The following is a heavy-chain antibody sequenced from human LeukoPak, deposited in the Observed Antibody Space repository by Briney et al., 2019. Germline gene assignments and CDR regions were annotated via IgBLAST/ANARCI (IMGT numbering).Heavy chain of an antibody. CDR3: ARSNHADDY. V-gene: IGHV3-74*01. J-gene: IGHJ4*02. CDR1: GFTFSNYW. Sequence: PGGSLRLSCAASGFTFSNYWMHWVRQVPGKGLVWVSRINTGGSSTTYADSVKGRSTISRDNAKNTLYLQMNSLRAEDTAVCYCARSNHADDYWGQGTLVTVSS. D-gene: IGHD4-11*01. CDR2: INTGGSST.